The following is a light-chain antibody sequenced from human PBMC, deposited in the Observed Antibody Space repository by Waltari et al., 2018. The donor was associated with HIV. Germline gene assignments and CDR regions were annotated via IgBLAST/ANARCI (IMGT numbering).Light chain of an antibody. CDR3: SSYSTNTNNSPWV. CDR1: TSDVGTYNY. CDR2: DVS. Sequence: QSALAQPASVSGSPGQSITISCTGTTSDVGTYNYVSWYQQHPGKGPKLVIFDVSQRPSGISDRCSGSRSGNTASRTISGLRAEDEADYFCSSYSTNTNNSPWVFGGGTKVTVL. J-gene: IGLJ3*02. V-gene: IGLV2-14*03.